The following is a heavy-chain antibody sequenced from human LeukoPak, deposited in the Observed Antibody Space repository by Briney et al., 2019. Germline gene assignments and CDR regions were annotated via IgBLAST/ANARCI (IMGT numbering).Heavy chain of an antibody. V-gene: IGHV4-59*08. D-gene: IGHD3-22*01. CDR2: MYYSESP. J-gene: IGHJ4*02. CDR1: GASIRSYY. Sequence: PSETLSLTCIVSGASIRSYYWSWIRQSPGKGLEWIAYMYYSESPSYNPSLKSRVTMSGDTSRNQFSLKLNSVTAADTAVYYCARSYDTNNRQRFDYWGQGILVTVSP. CDR3: ARSYDTNNRQRFDY.